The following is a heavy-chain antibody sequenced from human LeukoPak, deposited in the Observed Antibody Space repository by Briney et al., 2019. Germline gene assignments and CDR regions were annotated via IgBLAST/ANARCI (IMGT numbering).Heavy chain of an antibody. Sequence: GGSLRLSCAASGFTFSRYSMNWVRQAPGKGLEWVSSISGTGSYKYYADSVKGRFTISRDNAKNSLYLQMNSLRAEDTAVYYCARDFYDTSGHYYDYWGQGTLVTVSS. J-gene: IGHJ4*02. CDR1: GFTFSRYS. V-gene: IGHV3-21*01. D-gene: IGHD3-22*01. CDR3: ARDFYDTSGHYYDY. CDR2: ISGTGSYK.